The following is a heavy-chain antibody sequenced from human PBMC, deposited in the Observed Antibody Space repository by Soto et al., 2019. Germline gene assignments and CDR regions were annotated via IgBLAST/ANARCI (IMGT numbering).Heavy chain of an antibody. CDR1: GFTFTNYF. V-gene: IGHV1-46*03. D-gene: IGHD4-17*01. CDR2: INPIGVST. CDR3: ARGPHFGDYVLKY. Sequence: QVQLVQSGAEVKKPGASVKVSCKASGFTFTNYFIHWVRQAPGQGLEWMGIINPIGVSTTYAQKFQGRVTMIKDTSTSTVYMELSRLRSEAPAVYYCARGPHFGDYVLKYWRQGTLVTVSS. J-gene: IGHJ4*02.